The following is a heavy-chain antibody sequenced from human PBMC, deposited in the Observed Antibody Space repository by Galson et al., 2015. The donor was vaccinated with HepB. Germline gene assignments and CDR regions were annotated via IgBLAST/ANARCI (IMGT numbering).Heavy chain of an antibody. CDR1: GFTFSSYG. CDR3: AKAARRGNWFDP. Sequence: SLRLSCAASGFTFSSYGMHWVRQAPGKGLEWVAVISYDGSNKYYADSVKGRFTISRDNSKNTLYLQMNSLRAEDTAVYYCAKAARRGNWFDPWGQGTLVTVSS. CDR2: ISYDGSNK. J-gene: IGHJ5*02. V-gene: IGHV3-30*18. D-gene: IGHD6-6*01.